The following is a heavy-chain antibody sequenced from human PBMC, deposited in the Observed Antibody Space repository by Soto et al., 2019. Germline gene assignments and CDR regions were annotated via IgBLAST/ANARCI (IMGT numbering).Heavy chain of an antibody. J-gene: IGHJ6*02. V-gene: IGHV3-23*01. Sequence: EVQLLESGGGLVPPGGSLRLSCAASGFTFSSYAMSWVRQAPGEGLEWVSAISGSGGSTYYADSVKGRFTISSDNSKNTLYRQMNSLRAEDTDVYYCAKERHYDFWTSLGGEYGMDVWGQGTTVTVSS. CDR3: AKERHYDFWTSLGGEYGMDV. CDR1: GFTFSSYA. CDR2: ISGSGGST. D-gene: IGHD3-3*01.